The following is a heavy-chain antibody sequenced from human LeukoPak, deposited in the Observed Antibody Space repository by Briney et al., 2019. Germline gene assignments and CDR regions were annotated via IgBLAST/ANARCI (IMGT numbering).Heavy chain of an antibody. V-gene: IGHV3-66*01. D-gene: IGHD1-26*01. Sequence: GGSLRLSCAASGFTVSSNYMSWVRQAPGKGLEWVSVIYSGGSTYYADPVKGRFTISRDNSKNTLYLQMNSLRAEGTAVYYCSRTMGGSINAFDIWGQGTMVTVSS. J-gene: IGHJ3*02. CDR3: SRTMGGSINAFDI. CDR2: IYSGGST. CDR1: GFTVSSNY.